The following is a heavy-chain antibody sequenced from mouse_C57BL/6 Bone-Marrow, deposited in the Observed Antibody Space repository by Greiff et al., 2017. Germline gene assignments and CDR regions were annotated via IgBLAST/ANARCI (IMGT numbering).Heavy chain of an antibody. CDR1: GYTFTSYW. CDR3: ARSPLGRPWYFDV. V-gene: IGHV1-7*01. CDR2: INPSSGYT. Sequence: VQLVESGAELAKPGASVKLSCKASGYTFTSYWMHWVKQRPGQGLEWIGYINPSSGYTKYNQKFKDKATLTADKSSSTAYMQLSSLTYKDSAVYYCARSPLGRPWYFDVWGTGTTVTVSS. J-gene: IGHJ1*03. D-gene: IGHD4-1*01.